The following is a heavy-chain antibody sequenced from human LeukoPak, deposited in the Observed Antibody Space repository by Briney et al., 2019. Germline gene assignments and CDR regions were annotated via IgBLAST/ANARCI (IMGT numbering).Heavy chain of an antibody. CDR2: VSAKPYGGTT. CDR1: GFIFGEYA. CDR3: VRDAHYYDDSGHPFDY. J-gene: IGHJ4*02. Sequence: GGSLRLPCTTSGFIFGEYALSWFRQAPGRGLEWVGIVSAKPYGGTTKYAASVKDRFIISRDDSNDIAYLQLNSLKTEDTGMYYCVRDAHYYDDSGHPFDYWGQGTLVTVSS. D-gene: IGHD3-16*01. V-gene: IGHV3-49*03.